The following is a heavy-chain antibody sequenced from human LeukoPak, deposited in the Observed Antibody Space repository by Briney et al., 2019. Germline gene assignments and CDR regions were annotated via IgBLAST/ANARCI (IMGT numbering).Heavy chain of an antibody. CDR3: AKDSSGWYETRVDY. J-gene: IGHJ4*02. Sequence: GGSLRLSCAASGFTFSSYGMSWVRQAPGKGLEWVSAISGSGGSTYYADSVKGRFTISRDNSKNTLYLQMNSLRAEDTAVYYCAKDSSGWYETRVDYWGQGTLVTVSS. V-gene: IGHV3-23*01. D-gene: IGHD6-19*01. CDR1: GFTFSSYG. CDR2: ISGSGGST.